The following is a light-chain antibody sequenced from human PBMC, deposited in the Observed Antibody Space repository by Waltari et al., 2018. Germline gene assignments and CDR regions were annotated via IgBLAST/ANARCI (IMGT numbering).Light chain of an antibody. V-gene: IGLV4-69*01. CDR1: SGHSNNA. CDR3: HTRGTGLYV. CDR2: VNSDGGP. J-gene: IGLJ1*01. Sequence: QLVLTQSPSATASLGASVKLTCTLSSGHSNNAIAWHQQQPEKGPRYLMKVNSDGGPRKGDGIPARFAGSSSGAERYLTISSLQSEVEADYYCHTRGTGLYVFGPGTKVTVL.